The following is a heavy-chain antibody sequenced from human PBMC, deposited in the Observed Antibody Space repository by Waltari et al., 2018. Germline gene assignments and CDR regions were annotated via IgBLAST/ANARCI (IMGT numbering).Heavy chain of an antibody. Sequence: QVQLVQSGAEVKKPGSSVKVSCKASGGTFSSYAISWVRQAPGQGLEWMGGIIPIIGTANYAQKCQGRVTITADESTSTADMELSSLRSEDTAVYYCARKAVADSERGYYYYYYMDVWGKGTTVTVSS. J-gene: IGHJ6*03. CDR1: GGTFSSYA. D-gene: IGHD6-19*01. CDR3: ARKAVADSERGYYYYYYMDV. V-gene: IGHV1-69*12. CDR2: IIPIIGTA.